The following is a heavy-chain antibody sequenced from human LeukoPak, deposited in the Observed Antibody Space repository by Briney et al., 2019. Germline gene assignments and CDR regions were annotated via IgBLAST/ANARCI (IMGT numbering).Heavy chain of an antibody. CDR2: INHSGST. D-gene: IGHD3-9*01. CDR3: ARGRVYYDILTGYYTNWFDP. V-gene: IGHV4-34*01. Sequence: SETLSLTCAVYGGSFSGYYWSRIRQPPGKGLEWIGEINHSGSTNYNPSLKSRVTISVDTSKNQFSLKLSSVTAADTAVYYCARGRVYYDILTGYYTNWFDPWGQGTLVTVSS. J-gene: IGHJ5*02. CDR1: GGSFSGYY.